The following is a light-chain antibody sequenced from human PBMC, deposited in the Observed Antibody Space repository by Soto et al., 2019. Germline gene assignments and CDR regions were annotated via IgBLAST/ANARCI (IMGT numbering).Light chain of an antibody. CDR1: SSDVGAYNY. Sequence: QSVLTQPASVSGSPGQSITISCTGTSSDVGAYNYVSWYQQHPGRAPKLMIYDVSHRPSGISNRFSGSKSGNTASLTISGLQAEDEADYYCSSYTSSNTPVFGGGTKLTVL. CDR2: DVS. J-gene: IGLJ2*01. V-gene: IGLV2-14*03. CDR3: SSYTSSNTPV.